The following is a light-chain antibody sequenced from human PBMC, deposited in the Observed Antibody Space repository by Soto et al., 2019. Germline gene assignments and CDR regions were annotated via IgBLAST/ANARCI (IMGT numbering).Light chain of an antibody. CDR2: DAS. Sequence: EIVLTQSPATLSLSPGERATLSCRASQSVNNYLAWYQQRPCQAHRLLIYDASNRATGIPARFSGSGSGTDFTLTISSLEPEDFAVYYGQQRSNWPPFTFGQGTRLEIK. CDR1: QSVNNY. J-gene: IGKJ5*01. CDR3: QQRSNWPPFT. V-gene: IGKV3-11*01.